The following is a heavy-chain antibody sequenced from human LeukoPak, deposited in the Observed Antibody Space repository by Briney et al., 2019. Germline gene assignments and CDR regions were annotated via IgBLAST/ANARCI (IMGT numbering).Heavy chain of an antibody. D-gene: IGHD4-17*01. CDR3: ARKPLSYSDYEVDY. Sequence: GGPLRLSCAASGFTFSSYAMHWVRQAPGKGLEWVAVISYDGSNKYYADSVKGRFTISRDNSRNTLYLQMNSLRAEDTAAYYCARKPLSYSDYEVDYWGQGTPVTVSS. J-gene: IGHJ4*02. CDR2: ISYDGSNK. V-gene: IGHV3-30-3*01. CDR1: GFTFSSYA.